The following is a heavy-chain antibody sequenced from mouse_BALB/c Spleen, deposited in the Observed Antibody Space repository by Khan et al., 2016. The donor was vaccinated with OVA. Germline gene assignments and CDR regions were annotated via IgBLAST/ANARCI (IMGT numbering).Heavy chain of an antibody. CDR1: GFSLTNYG. CDR3: ARQPYYHYNIMDY. CDR2: IWSDGST. D-gene: IGHD2-10*01. J-gene: IGHJ4*01. Sequence: QVQLKQSGPGLVAPSQSLSITCTISGFSLTNYGVHWVRQPPGKGLERLVVIWSDGSTSYNSALRSRLTISKDNSKSQVFLKMNSPQTDDTAVYFCARQPYYHYNIMDYWGQGTSVTVSS. V-gene: IGHV2-6-1*01.